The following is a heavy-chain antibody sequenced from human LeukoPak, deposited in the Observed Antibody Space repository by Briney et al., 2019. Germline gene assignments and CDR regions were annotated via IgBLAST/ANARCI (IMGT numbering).Heavy chain of an antibody. D-gene: IGHD4-17*01. V-gene: IGHV3-33*07. CDR2: IWFDGSNK. CDR1: GFTFRNYG. J-gene: IGHJ4*02. Sequence: GTSLRLSCAASGFTFRNYGMYWVRQAPGKGLEWVAVIWFDGSNKYYGDSVKGRFTISRDNYKNTVYLQMNSLRAEDTAVYYCARSDYGDRYYFDYWGQGTLVTVSS. CDR3: ARSDYGDRYYFDY.